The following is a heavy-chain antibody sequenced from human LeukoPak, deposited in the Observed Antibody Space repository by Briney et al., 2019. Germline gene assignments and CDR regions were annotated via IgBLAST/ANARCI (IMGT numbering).Heavy chain of an antibody. CDR2: IYYSGST. D-gene: IGHD1-26*01. J-gene: IGHJ5*02. V-gene: IGHV4-30-4*08. Sequence: PSQTRSLTCTVSGGSISSGDYYWSWIRQPPGKGLEWIGYIYYSGSTYYNPSLKSRVTISVDTSKNQFSLKLSSVTAADTAVYYCARLPVELRANWFDPWGQGTLVTVSS. CDR3: ARLPVELRANWFDP. CDR1: GGSISSGDYY.